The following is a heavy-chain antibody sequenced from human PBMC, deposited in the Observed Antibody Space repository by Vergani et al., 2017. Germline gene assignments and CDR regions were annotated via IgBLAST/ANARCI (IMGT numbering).Heavy chain of an antibody. Sequence: EVQLVESGGGLVQPGGSLRLSCAASGFTFSSYDMHWVRQATGKGLEWVSSIGNAGDTYYPGSVKGRFTIYRENAKNSLYLQMNSLRAGDTAVYYCARGQSIAAAGTLYFDYWGQGTLVTVSS. D-gene: IGHD6-13*01. CDR2: IGNAGDT. CDR3: ARGQSIAAAGTLYFDY. V-gene: IGHV3-13*01. CDR1: GFTFSSYD. J-gene: IGHJ4*02.